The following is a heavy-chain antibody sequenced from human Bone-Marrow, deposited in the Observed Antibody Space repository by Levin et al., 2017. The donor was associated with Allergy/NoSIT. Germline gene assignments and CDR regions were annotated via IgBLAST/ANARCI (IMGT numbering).Heavy chain of an antibody. V-gene: IGHV3-64*01. J-gene: IGHJ2*01. Sequence: GGSLRLSCAASGFTFSSYAMHWVRQAPGKGLEYVSAISSNGGSTYYANSVKGRFTISRDNSKNTLYLQMGSLRAEDMAVYYCARREQLDSGYFDLWGRGTLVTVSS. D-gene: IGHD1-26*01. CDR2: ISSNGGST. CDR3: ARREQLDSGYFDL. CDR1: GFTFSSYA.